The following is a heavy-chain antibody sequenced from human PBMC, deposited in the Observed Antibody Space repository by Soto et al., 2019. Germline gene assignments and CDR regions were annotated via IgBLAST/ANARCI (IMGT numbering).Heavy chain of an antibody. CDR3: AHRVLRTVFGLVTTTAIYFDF. Sequence: QITLNESGPTQVKPRQTLTLTCTFSGFSLTTSGVGVGWIRQSPGKAPDWLALIYWDDDKRYSPSLKSRLTITKDTSQNQVVLTMADLDPADTATYYCAHRVLRTVFGLVTTTAIYFDFWGQGTPVAVSS. V-gene: IGHV2-5*02. D-gene: IGHD3-3*01. CDR1: GFSLTTSGVG. CDR2: IYWDDDK. J-gene: IGHJ4*02.